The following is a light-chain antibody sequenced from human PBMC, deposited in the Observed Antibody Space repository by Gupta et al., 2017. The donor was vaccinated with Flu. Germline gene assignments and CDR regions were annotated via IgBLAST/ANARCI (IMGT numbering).Light chain of an antibody. CDR2: EDN. V-gene: IGLV6-57*01. CDR1: SGSIASNY. Sequence: NFMLTQPPSVSESPGKTVTLSCTRSSGSIASNYVQWYQQRPGTSPTTVIYEDNQRPSGVPDRFSGSIDSSSNSASLTISGLKTEDEADYYCQSYEVFGGGTKLTVL. J-gene: IGLJ2*01. CDR3: QSYEV.